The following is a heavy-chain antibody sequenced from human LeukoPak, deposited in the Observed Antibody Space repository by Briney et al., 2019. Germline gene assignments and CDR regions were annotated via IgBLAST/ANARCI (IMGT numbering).Heavy chain of an antibody. V-gene: IGHV3-53*01. CDR3: AKDQENYCSSTSGYTNVDY. D-gene: IGHD2-2*02. J-gene: IGHJ4*02. CDR2: IYSGGST. Sequence: GGSLRLSCAASGFTVSSNYMSWVRQAPGKGLEWVSVIYSGGSTYYADSVKGRFTTSRDNSKNTLYLQMNSMRAEDTAVYYCAKDQENYCSSTSGYTNVDYWGQGTLVTVSS. CDR1: GFTVSSNY.